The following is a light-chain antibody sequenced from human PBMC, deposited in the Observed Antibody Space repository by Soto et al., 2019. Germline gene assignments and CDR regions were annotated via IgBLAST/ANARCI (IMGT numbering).Light chain of an antibody. J-gene: IGLJ2*01. CDR1: SSDVGGYNY. CDR3: SSYTSSSTLDVV. Sequence: QSMLTQPASVSGSPGQSITISCTGTSSDVGGYNYVSWYQQHPGKAPKLMIYDVSNRLSGVSNRFSGSKSGNTASLTISGLQAEDEADYYCSSYTSSSTLDVVFGGGTKLTVL. CDR2: DVS. V-gene: IGLV2-14*01.